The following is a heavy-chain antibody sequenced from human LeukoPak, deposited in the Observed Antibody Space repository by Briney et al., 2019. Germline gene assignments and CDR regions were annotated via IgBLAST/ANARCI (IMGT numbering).Heavy chain of an antibody. J-gene: IGHJ4*02. V-gene: IGHV4-39*07. CDR2: ISRDGNT. Sequence: SSETLSLTCTVSGGSISSGDYYWGWIRQPPGKGLEWVGSISRDGNTDYNASLKSRVAMSIHTSQNQVSLRLTSVTAADTAVYYCTRASCSGGCYVDYWGRGTLVTVSS. CDR3: TRASCSGGCYVDY. D-gene: IGHD2-15*01. CDR1: GGSISSGDYY.